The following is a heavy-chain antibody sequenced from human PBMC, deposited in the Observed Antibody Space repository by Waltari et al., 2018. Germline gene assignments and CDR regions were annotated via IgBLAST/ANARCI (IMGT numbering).Heavy chain of an antibody. V-gene: IGHV1-2*06. CDR2: LDPNSGVT. CDR3: AGVKEWEQNDAFDI. CDR1: GYTFTGYY. Sequence: QVQLVQSGAEVKKPGASVKVSCKASGYTFTGYYMHWVRQAPGQGLEWMGLLDPNSGVTNYAQKFKGRVTMTRDTSISTAYMELSRLRSDDTAVYCCAGVKEWEQNDAFDIWGQGTMVLVSS. J-gene: IGHJ3*02. D-gene: IGHD1-26*01.